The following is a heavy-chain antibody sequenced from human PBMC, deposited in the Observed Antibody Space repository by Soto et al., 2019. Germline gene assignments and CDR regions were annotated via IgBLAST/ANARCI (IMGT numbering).Heavy chain of an antibody. CDR2: IYYSGST. Sequence: PSETLSLTCPFSDCSLISYYWSWLRPPPGKGLEWIGYIYYSGSTNYNPSLKSRVTISVDTSKNQFSLKLSSVTAADTAVYYCARDMGGADSGSYYGMGYYYYGMDVWGQGTTVTVSS. CDR1: DCSLISYY. D-gene: IGHD1-26*01. CDR3: ARDMGGADSGSYYGMGYYYYGMDV. J-gene: IGHJ6*02. V-gene: IGHV4-59*01.